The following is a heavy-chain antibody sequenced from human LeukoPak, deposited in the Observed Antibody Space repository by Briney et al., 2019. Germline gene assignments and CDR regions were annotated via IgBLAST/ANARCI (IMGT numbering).Heavy chain of an antibody. CDR1: GGTFSSYA. CDR2: INPNSGGT. D-gene: IGHD3-3*01. V-gene: IGHV1-2*02. CDR3: ARDAGTIFGVVIRSLLTFDY. Sequence: GASVKVSCKASGGTFSSYAISWVRQAPGQGLEWMGWINPNSGGTNYAQKFQGRVTMTRDTSISTAYMELSRLRSDDTAVYYCARDAGTIFGVVIRSLLTFDYWGQGTLVTVSS. J-gene: IGHJ4*02.